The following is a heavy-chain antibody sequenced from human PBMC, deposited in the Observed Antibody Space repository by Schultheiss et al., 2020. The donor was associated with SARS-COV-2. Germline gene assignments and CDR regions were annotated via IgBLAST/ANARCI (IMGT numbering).Heavy chain of an antibody. CDR1: GFTFSSYS. Sequence: GGSLRLSCAASGFTFSSYSMNWVRQAPGKGLEWVAVISYDGSNKYYADSVKGRFTISRDNSKNTLYLQMNSLRAEDTAVYYCARGLRDYSNYGRGPTDAFDIWGQGTMVTVSS. CDR2: ISYDGSNK. J-gene: IGHJ3*02. CDR3: ARGLRDYSNYGRGPTDAFDI. D-gene: IGHD4-11*01. V-gene: IGHV3-30*12.